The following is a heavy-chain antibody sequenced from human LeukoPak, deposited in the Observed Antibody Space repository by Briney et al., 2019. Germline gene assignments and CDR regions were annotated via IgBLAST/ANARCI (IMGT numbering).Heavy chain of an antibody. CDR3: ASQVPLSTTFDY. J-gene: IGHJ4*02. V-gene: IGHV4-59*05. CDR2: IYYSGST. Sequence: SETLSLTCTVSGGSINSYYWSWIRQPPGKGLEWIGSIYYSGSTYYNPSLKSRVTISVDTSKNQFSLKLSSVTAADTAVYYCASQVPLSTTFDYWGQGTLVTVSS. D-gene: IGHD5/OR15-5a*01. CDR1: GGSINSYY.